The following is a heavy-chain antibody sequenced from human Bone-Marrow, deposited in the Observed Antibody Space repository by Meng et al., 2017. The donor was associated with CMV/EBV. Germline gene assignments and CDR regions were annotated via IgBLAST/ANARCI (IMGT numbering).Heavy chain of an antibody. CDR3: ARDAASMVRGVMGY. V-gene: IGHV3-11*01. D-gene: IGHD3-10*01. J-gene: IGHJ4*02. CDR2: ISSGGSTI. Sequence: GESLKISCAASGFTLSDYYMSWIRQAPGKGLEWVSYISSGGSTIYYADSVKGRFTISRDNAKNSLYLQMNNLRADDTAVYYCARDAASMVRGVMGYWGQGTLVTVSS. CDR1: GFTLSDYY.